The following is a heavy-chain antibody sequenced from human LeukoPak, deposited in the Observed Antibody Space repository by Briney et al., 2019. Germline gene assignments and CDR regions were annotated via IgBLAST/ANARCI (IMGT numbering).Heavy chain of an antibody. V-gene: IGHV4-4*07. CDR1: GGSINSYF. J-gene: IGHJ4*02. CDR3: ARQEGGIVGPY. Sequence: SETLSLTCTVSGGSINSYFWTWIRQPAGKGLEWIGRIYTGGSTNYDPSLKSRVTMSVDTSKNQFSLKLSSVTAADTAVYYCARQEGGIVGPYWGQGTLVTVSS. D-gene: IGHD1-26*01. CDR2: IYTGGST.